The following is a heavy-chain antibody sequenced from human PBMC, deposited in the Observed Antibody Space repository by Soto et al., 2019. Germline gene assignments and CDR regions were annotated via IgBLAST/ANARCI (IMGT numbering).Heavy chain of an antibody. J-gene: IGHJ4*02. D-gene: IGHD3-16*01. CDR1: GGSLSSSDYY. Sequence: XTLSLPCTVSGGSLSSSDYYWTWIRQPPGKGLEWIGYIYYSGSTNYNPYLKSRVTISVDTYKNPFSLKLSSVTAADTAVYYCARDPHYGSYFDYWGQGTLGTVSS. CDR2: IYYSGST. V-gene: IGHV4-61*08. CDR3: ARDPHYGSYFDY.